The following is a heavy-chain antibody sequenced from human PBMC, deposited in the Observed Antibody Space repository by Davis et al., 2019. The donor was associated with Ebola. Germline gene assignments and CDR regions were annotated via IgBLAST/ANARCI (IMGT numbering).Heavy chain of an antibody. CDR3: AKDGQYYGDYPDY. D-gene: IGHD4-17*01. J-gene: IGHJ4*02. Sequence: PGGSLRLSCAASGFTFSSYGMHWVRQAPGKGLEWVAVISYDGSNKYYADSVKGRFTISRDNSKNTLYLQMNSLRAEDTAVYYCAKDGQYYGDYPDYWGQGTLVTVSS. CDR1: GFTFSSYG. CDR2: ISYDGSNK. V-gene: IGHV3-30*18.